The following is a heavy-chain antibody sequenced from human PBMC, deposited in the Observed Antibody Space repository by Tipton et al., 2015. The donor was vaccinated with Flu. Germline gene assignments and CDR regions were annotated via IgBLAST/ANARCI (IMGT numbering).Heavy chain of an antibody. D-gene: IGHD4-17*01. CDR3: AKDRDDSGDFVFDH. CDR2: ISHDGENT. V-gene: IGHV3-30*18. Sequence: SLRLSCAASGFVFSSYGMHWVRQAPGKGLEWVAAISHDGENTYYTGSVRGRFTISRDKSKNTLYLQMNSLRTEDTALYYCAKDRDDSGDFVFDHWGQGTLVTVSS. CDR1: GFVFSSYG. J-gene: IGHJ4*02.